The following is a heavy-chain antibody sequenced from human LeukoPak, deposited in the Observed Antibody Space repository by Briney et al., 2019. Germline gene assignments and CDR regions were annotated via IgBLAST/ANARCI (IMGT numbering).Heavy chain of an antibody. CDR2: ISWNSGSI. CDR1: GFTFDDYA. V-gene: IGHV3-9*01. J-gene: IGHJ4*02. Sequence: GGSLRLSCAASGFTFDDYAMHWVRQAPGKGLEWVSGISWNSGSIGYADSVKGRFTISRDNAKNSLYLQMNSLRAEDTALYYCAKTTNSGSYYGYYFDYWSQGTLVTVSS. D-gene: IGHD1-26*01. CDR3: AKTTNSGSYYGYYFDY.